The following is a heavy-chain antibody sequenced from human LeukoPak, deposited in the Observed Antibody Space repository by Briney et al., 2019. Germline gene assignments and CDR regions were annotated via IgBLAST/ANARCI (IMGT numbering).Heavy chain of an antibody. J-gene: IGHJ6*03. CDR1: GFTFGSDW. CDR2: INRDGSIT. CDR3: ARVGESGYINYYYMDV. V-gene: IGHV3-74*01. D-gene: IGHD3-3*01. Sequence: GGSLRLSCAAPGFTFGSDWKYWVRQAPGTGLVWVSRINRDGSITGYADSVKGRFTISRDNAENTLYLQMNSLRAEDTAVYYCARVGESGYINYYYMDVWGKGTTVTVSS.